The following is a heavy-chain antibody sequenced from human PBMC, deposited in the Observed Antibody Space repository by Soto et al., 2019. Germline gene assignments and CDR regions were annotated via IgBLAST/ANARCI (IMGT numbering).Heavy chain of an antibody. CDR3: ARGEGYTIFGVVHYYGMDV. CDR2: IIPIFGTA. Sequence: ASVKVSCKASGGTFSSYAISWVRQAPGQGLEWMGGIIPIFGTANYAQKFQGRVTITADESTSTAYMELSSLRSEDTAVYYCARGEGYTIFGVVHYYGMDVWRQGTTVTVSS. CDR1: GGTFSSYA. V-gene: IGHV1-69*13. D-gene: IGHD3-3*01. J-gene: IGHJ6*02.